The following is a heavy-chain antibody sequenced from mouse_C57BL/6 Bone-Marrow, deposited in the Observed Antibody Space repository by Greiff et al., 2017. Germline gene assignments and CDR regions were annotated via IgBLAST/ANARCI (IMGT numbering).Heavy chain of an antibody. D-gene: IGHD2-5*01. J-gene: IGHJ4*01. V-gene: IGHV1-64*01. CDR3: ARGYSNYFYAMGY. CDR2: IHPNSGST. CDR1: GYTFTSYW. Sequence: QVQLQQPGAELVKPGASVKLSCKASGYTFTSYWMHWVKQRPGQGLEWIGMIHPNSGSTNYNEKFKSKATLTVDKSSSTAYMQLSSLTSEGSAVYYCARGYSNYFYAMGYWGQGTSVTVSS.